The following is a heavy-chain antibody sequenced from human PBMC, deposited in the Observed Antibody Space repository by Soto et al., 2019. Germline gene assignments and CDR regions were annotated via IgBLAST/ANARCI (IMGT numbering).Heavy chain of an antibody. D-gene: IGHD2-21*01. CDR3: ARGPPPVVSPDWYFDL. CDR1: GYTFTSYD. V-gene: IGHV1-8*01. J-gene: IGHJ2*01. CDR2: MNPNSGNT. Sequence: QVQLVQSGAEVKKPGASVKVSCKASGYTFTSYDINWVRQATGKGLEWMGWMNPNSGNTGYAQKFKGRVTMTRNTSIRTAYMERSSLRSEDTAVYYCARGPPPVVSPDWYFDLLGRGTLVTVSS.